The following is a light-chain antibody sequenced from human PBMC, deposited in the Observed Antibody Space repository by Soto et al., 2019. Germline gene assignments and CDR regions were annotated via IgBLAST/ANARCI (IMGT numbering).Light chain of an antibody. J-gene: IGLJ2*01. Sequence: QSVLTQPPSASGAPGQTVTLSCSGSPSNIGSNYVYWYQHLPGKAPKLMIYEVSKRPSGVPDRFSGSKSGNTASLTVSGLQAEDEADYYCRSYSGSNNHVLFGGGTKLTVL. CDR2: EVS. CDR3: RSYSGSNNHVL. CDR1: PSNIGSNY. V-gene: IGLV2-8*01.